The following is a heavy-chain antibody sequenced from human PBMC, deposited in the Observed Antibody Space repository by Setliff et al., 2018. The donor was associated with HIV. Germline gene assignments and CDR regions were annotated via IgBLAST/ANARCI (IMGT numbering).Heavy chain of an antibody. D-gene: IGHD4-17*01. J-gene: IGHJ4*01. CDR3: AALTTGYYFDY. Sequence: LTCHVSGGSISNGGYYWSWIRQHPGTGLEWIAYIYFSGSTYYNPSLKSRVTVSLDMSKNQFSLRLSSVTAADTAAYYCAALTTGYYFDYWGQGTLVTVSS. V-gene: IGHV4-31*03. CDR2: IYFSGST. CDR1: GGSISNGGYY.